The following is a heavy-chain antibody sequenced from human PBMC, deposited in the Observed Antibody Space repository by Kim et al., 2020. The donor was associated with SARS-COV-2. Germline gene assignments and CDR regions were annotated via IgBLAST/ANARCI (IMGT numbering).Heavy chain of an antibody. D-gene: IGHD6-13*01. Sequence: GGSLRLSCTASGFTFGDYAMSWFRQAPGKGLEWVGFIRSKAYGGTTEYAASVKGRFTISRDDSKSIAYLQMNSLKTEDTAVYYCTRGKGRKQQLYWTYFDYWGQGTLVTVSS. V-gene: IGHV3-49*03. J-gene: IGHJ4*02. CDR3: TRGKGRKQQLYWTYFDY. CDR1: GFTFGDYA. CDR2: IRSKAYGGTT.